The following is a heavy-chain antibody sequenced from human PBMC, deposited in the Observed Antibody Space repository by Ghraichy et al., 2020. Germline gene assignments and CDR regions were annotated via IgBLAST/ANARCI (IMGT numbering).Heavy chain of an antibody. Sequence: GGSLRLSCAASGFTFSNYAMSWVRQAPGKGLEWVSGISESGGSTYYADSVKGRFTISRDISKNTLYLQMNSLRAEDTAVYYCAKGRDYSSWYTFEYWGQGTLVTVSS. CDR2: ISESGGST. J-gene: IGHJ4*02. V-gene: IGHV3-23*01. CDR3: AKGRDYSSWYTFEY. D-gene: IGHD6-13*01. CDR1: GFTFSNYA.